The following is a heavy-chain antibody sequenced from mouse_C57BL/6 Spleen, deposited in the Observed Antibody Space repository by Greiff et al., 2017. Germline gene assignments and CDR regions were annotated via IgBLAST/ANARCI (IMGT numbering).Heavy chain of an antibody. J-gene: IGHJ4*01. D-gene: IGHD2-5*01. Sequence: LVESGPELVKPGASVKISCKASGYSFTDYNMNWVKQSNGKSLEWIGVINPNYGTTSYNQKFKGKATLTVDQSSSTAYMQLNSLTSEDSAVYYCARSGACLPTIVTTRYAMDYWGQGTSVTVSS. V-gene: IGHV1-39*01. CDR2: INPNYGTT. CDR3: ARSGACLPTIVTTRYAMDY. CDR1: GYSFTDYN.